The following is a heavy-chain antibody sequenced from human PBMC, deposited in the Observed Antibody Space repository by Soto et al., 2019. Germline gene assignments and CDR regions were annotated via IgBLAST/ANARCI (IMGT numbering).Heavy chain of an antibody. CDR1: RVAFECRS. CDR3: ARARVGGYYYGLDV. CDR2: IIPIFVTA. Sequence: PSLWVSFRGSRVAFECRSMCWARQSPGQGLEWMGGIIPIFVTANDAQKFQGRVTITADESTSTAYMELSSLRSEDTAVYYCARARVGGYYYGLDVWGQGSTVIVSS. J-gene: IGHJ6*02. V-gene: IGHV1-69*01. D-gene: IGHD1-26*01.